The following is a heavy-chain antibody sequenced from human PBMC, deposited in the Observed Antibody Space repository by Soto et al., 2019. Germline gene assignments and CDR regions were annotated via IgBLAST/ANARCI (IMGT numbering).Heavy chain of an antibody. D-gene: IGHD6-19*01. Sequence: SETLSLTCAVYGGSFSGYYWSWIRQPPGKGLEWIGEINHSGSTNYNPSLKSRVTISVDTSKNQFSLKLSSVTAADTAVYYCASGGRWFGSGWYHWFDPWGQGTLVTVSS. V-gene: IGHV4-34*01. CDR3: ASGGRWFGSGWYHWFDP. CDR1: GGSFSGYY. J-gene: IGHJ5*02. CDR2: INHSGST.